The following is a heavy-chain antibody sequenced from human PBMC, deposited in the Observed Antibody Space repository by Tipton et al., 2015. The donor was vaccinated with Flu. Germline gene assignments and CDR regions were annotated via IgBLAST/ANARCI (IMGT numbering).Heavy chain of an antibody. Sequence: QLVQSGAEVKKPGEPLKISCKGSGYIFSKQWIGWVRQMPGKGLEWMGLISPGDSDTRYSPSFQGQVTISADKSISTVYLQWGSLKASDTAIYYCARLLPVVDARQPDAFDIWGQGTMVTVSS. J-gene: IGHJ3*02. D-gene: IGHD2-2*01. V-gene: IGHV5-51*01. CDR1: GYIFSKQW. CDR3: ARLLPVVDARQPDAFDI. CDR2: ISPGDSDT.